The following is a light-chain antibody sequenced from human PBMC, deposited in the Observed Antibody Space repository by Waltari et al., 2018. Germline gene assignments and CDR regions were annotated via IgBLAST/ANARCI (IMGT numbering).Light chain of an antibody. CDR3: CSYAGSYTWM. CDR1: SSDVGGYKY. J-gene: IGLJ3*02. CDR2: EVD. Sequence: QSALTQPRSVSGSPGQSVTISCTGTSSDVGGYKYVSWYQQHPGKVPKLIIYEVDKRPSGVPDRFSGSKSGNSASMTSSGLQAEDEADYYCCSYAGSYTWMFGGGTKLTVL. V-gene: IGLV2-11*01.